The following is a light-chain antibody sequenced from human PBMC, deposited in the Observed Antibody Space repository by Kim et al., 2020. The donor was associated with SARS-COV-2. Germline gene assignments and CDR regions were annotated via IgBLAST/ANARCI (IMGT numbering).Light chain of an antibody. CDR1: KLGDKY. J-gene: IGLJ1*01. V-gene: IGLV3-1*01. CDR3: QAWDSSTAWV. Sequence: SYELTQPPSVSVSPGQTASITCSGDKLGDKYACWYQQKPGQSPVLVIYEDSNRPSGIPERFSGSNSGNTATLTISGTQAMDEADYYCQAWDSSTAWVFAT. CDR2: EDS.